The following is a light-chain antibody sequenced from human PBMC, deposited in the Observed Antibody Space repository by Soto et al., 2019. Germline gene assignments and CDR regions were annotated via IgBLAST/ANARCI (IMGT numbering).Light chain of an antibody. CDR2: ENN. CDR3: GTWDGSLSAWV. J-gene: IGLJ3*02. CDR1: SSNIGNNF. Sequence: QSVLTQPPSVSAAPGQMVTISCSGSSSNIGNNFLSWYQRLPGTAPKLLIYENNKRPSGIPDRFSGSKSDTSATLGITGLQTGDEADYYCGTWDGSLSAWVFGGGTQLTVL. V-gene: IGLV1-51*01.